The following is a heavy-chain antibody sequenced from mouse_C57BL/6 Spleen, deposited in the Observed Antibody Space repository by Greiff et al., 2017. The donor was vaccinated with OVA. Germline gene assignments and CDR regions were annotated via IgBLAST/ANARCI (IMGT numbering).Heavy chain of an antibody. CDR3: ARECFTTVVATGYCDY. Sequence: EVQGVESGGGLVKPGGSLKLSCAASGFTFSSYALSWVRQTPEKRLAWVATISDCDSYTYSPANLQGRFTFSRANAKNNLYLQMSHLKSEDTAMYYCARECFTTVVATGYCDYWGQGTTLTVSS. V-gene: IGHV5-4*01. CDR1: GFTFSSYA. CDR2: ISDCDSYT. D-gene: IGHD1-1*01. J-gene: IGHJ2*01.